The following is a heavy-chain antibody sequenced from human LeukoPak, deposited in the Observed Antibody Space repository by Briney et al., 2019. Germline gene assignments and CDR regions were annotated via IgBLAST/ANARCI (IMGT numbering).Heavy chain of an antibody. CDR2: INHSGST. V-gene: IGHV4-34*01. D-gene: IGHD6-19*01. Sequence: PSETLSLTCAVYGGSFSGYYWSWIRQPPGKGLEWIGEINHSGSTNYNPSLKSRVTISVDTSKNQFSLKLSSVTAADTAVYYCARPPSGWPYYFDYWGQGTLATVSS. J-gene: IGHJ4*02. CDR1: GGSFSGYY. CDR3: ARPPSGWPYYFDY.